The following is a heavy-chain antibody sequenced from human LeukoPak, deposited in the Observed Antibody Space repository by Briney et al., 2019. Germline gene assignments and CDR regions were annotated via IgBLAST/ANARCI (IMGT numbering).Heavy chain of an antibody. Sequence: GGSLRLSCAASGFTFSSYAMSWVRQAPGKGLEWVSVIYSGGSTYYADSVKGRFTISRDNSKNTLYLQMNSLRAEDTAVYYCARDRTRAFLDYWGQGTLVTVSS. D-gene: IGHD1-14*01. J-gene: IGHJ4*02. V-gene: IGHV3-66*01. CDR1: GFTFSSYA. CDR3: ARDRTRAFLDY. CDR2: IYSGGST.